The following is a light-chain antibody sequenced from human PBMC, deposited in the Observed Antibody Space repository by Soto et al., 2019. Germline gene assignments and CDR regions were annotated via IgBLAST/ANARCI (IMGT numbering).Light chain of an antibody. J-gene: IGKJ2*01. V-gene: IGKV3-11*01. CDR1: QSVSSY. CDR3: QQYGGSSPYT. CDR2: DAS. Sequence: EIVLTQSPATLSLSPGERATLSCRASQSVSSYLAWYQQKPGQAPRLLIYDASNRATDIPSRFSGSGSGTDFTLTISSLEPEDFAVYYCQQYGGSSPYTFGQGTKLEIK.